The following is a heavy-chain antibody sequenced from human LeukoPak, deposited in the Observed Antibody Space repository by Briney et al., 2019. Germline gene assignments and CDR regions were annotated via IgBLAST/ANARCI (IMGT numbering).Heavy chain of an antibody. CDR3: ARVSGTYFDY. J-gene: IGHJ4*02. CDR2: ISSSGRTI. V-gene: IGHV3-48*03. Sequence: PGGSLRLSCAASGFTFSSYEMNWVRQAPGKGLEWVSYISSSGRTIYYADSVKGRFTISRDNAKNSLYLQMNSLRAEDTAVYYCARVSGTYFDYWSQGTLVTVSS. D-gene: IGHD1-26*01. CDR1: GFTFSSYE.